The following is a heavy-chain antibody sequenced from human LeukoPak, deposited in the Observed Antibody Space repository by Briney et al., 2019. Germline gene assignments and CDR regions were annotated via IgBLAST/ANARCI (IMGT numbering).Heavy chain of an antibody. J-gene: IGHJ4*02. Sequence: PSETLSLTCTVSGGSISSGSYYWSWIRQPAGKGLEWIGRIYTSGCTNYNPSLKSRVTISVDTSKNQFSLKLSSVTVADTAVYYCARALGYCSGGSCLIFDYWGQGTLVTVSS. CDR1: GGSISSGSYY. D-gene: IGHD2-15*01. CDR2: IYTSGCT. V-gene: IGHV4-61*02. CDR3: ARALGYCSGGSCLIFDY.